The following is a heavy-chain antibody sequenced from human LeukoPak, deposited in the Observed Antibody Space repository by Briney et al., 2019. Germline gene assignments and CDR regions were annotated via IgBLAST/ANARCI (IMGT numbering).Heavy chain of an antibody. CDR2: ISFSGSTI. CDR3: AKGTNIAAGIFDC. D-gene: IGHD6-13*01. J-gene: IGHJ4*02. CDR1: GFTFSAYA. Sequence: GGSLRLSCEASGFTFSAYAMTWVRQAPGKGLEWVSYISFSGSTIYYADSVKGRFTISRDNAKNSLYVQMNSLRADDTAVYYCAKGTNIAAGIFDCWGQGTLVTVSS. V-gene: IGHV3-48*04.